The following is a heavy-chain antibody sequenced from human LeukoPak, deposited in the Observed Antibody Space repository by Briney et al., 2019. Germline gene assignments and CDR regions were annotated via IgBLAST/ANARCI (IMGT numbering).Heavy chain of an antibody. CDR1: GFTFSNAW. D-gene: IGHD6-6*01. Sequence: PGGSLRLSCAASGFTFSNAWMSWVRQAPGKGLQWVGRIKSKTDGGTTDYAAPVKGRFTISRDDSKNTLYLQMNSLKTEDTAVYYCTAEYSSSSGGAFDIWGQGTMVTVSS. J-gene: IGHJ3*02. CDR3: TAEYSSSSGGAFDI. V-gene: IGHV3-15*01. CDR2: IKSKTDGGTT.